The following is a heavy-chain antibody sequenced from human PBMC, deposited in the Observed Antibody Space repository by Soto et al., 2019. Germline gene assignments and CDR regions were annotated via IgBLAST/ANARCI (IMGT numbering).Heavy chain of an antibody. CDR2: ISGSGGST. J-gene: IGHJ4*02. Sequence: EVQLLESGGGLVQPGGSLRLSCAASGFTFSSYAMSWVRQAPGKGPEWVSAISGSGGSTYYADSVKGRFTISRDNSKNTLYLQMNSLRAEDTAVYYCAKDSEAYSNLFSYFDYWGQGTLVTVSS. CDR1: GFTFSSYA. V-gene: IGHV3-23*01. CDR3: AKDSEAYSNLFSYFDY. D-gene: IGHD4-4*01.